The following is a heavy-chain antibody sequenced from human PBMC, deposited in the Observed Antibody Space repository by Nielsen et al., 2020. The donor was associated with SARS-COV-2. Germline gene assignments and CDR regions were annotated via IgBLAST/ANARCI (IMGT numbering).Heavy chain of an antibody. CDR3: AREGYCSGGNCGWFDP. CDR2: ISSSGSRK. Sequence: GESLKISCVASGFTFRGYEMNWVRQAPGKGLEWVSHISSSGSRKYYGDSAKGRFTISRDNARNSLYLQMNSLRAEDTAVYYCAREGYCSGGNCGWFDPWGQGTLVNVSS. D-gene: IGHD2-15*01. V-gene: IGHV3-48*03. CDR1: GFTFRGYE. J-gene: IGHJ5*02.